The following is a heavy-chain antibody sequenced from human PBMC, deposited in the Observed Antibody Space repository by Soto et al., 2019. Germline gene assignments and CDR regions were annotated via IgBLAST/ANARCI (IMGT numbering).Heavy chain of an antibody. CDR2: IVVGRGNT. CDR1: GFTFTSSA. D-gene: IGHD1-26*01. V-gene: IGHV1-58*01. J-gene: IGHJ6*02. Sequence: QMQLVQSGPEVKKPGTSVKVSCKASGFTFTSSAVQWVRQARGQRLEWVGWIVVGRGNTNYTQKYQEKVTITRDRSTSTAYMELSSLRSEDTAVYYCAAALGPDYYYYYGMDVWGQGTTVTVSS. CDR3: AAALGPDYYYYYGMDV.